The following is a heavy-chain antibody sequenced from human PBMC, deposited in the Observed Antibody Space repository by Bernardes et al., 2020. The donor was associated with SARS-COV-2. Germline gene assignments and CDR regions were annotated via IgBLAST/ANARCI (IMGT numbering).Heavy chain of an antibody. CDR3: ARARSCSSTSCYRPYYYYGMDV. Sequence: SETLSLTCAVSGGSISSGGYSWSWIRQPPGKGLEWIGYIYHSGSTYYNPSLKSRVTISVDRSKNQFSLKLSSVTAADTAVYYCARARSCSSTSCYRPYYYYGMDVWGQGTTVTVSS. V-gene: IGHV4-30-2*01. J-gene: IGHJ6*02. CDR1: GGSISSGGYS. CDR2: IYHSGST. D-gene: IGHD2-2*01.